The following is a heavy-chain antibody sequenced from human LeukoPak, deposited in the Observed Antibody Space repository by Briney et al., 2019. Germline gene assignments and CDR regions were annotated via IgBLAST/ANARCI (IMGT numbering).Heavy chain of an antibody. D-gene: IGHD6-19*01. CDR1: GFTFSHFG. V-gene: IGHV3-33*03. J-gene: IGHJ4*02. CDR3: AKSFIAVAGHFDY. Sequence: GGSLRLSCEASGFTFSHFGMHWVRQAPGKGLEWVAVIWSDGTNQYYADSVKGRFTISRDNFKNKVSLQMNRLRAEDTAVYYCAKSFIAVAGHFDYWGQGTLVTVSS. CDR2: IWSDGTNQ.